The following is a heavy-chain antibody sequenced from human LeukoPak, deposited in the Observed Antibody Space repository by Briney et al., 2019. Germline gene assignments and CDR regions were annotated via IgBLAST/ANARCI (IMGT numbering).Heavy chain of an antibody. V-gene: IGHV6-1*01. J-gene: IGHJ6*03. D-gene: IGHD5-18*01. Sequence: SQTLSLTCAISGDTVSSNSAAWNWIRQSPSRGLEWLGRTYYRSIWYNDYAVSVKGRITISPDTSKNQFSLQLKSVTPDDTAVYYCARERHDIRYSYGQRSKRFYYYYMDVWGKGTTVTVSS. CDR2: TYYRSIWYN. CDR3: ARERHDIRYSYGQRSKRFYYYYMDV. CDR1: GDTVSSNSAA.